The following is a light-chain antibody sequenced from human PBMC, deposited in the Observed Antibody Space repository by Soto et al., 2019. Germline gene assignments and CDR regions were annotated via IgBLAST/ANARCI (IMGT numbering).Light chain of an antibody. Sequence: QSVLTQPPSVSGAPGQRVTISCTGSSSNIGAGSDVHWYQQLPGTAPKLLIYGNSNRPSGVPDRFSGSKSGTSASLAITGLQAEDEADYYCQSYDSGVSGVVFGGGTKLTVL. J-gene: IGLJ2*01. V-gene: IGLV1-40*01. CDR3: QSYDSGVSGVV. CDR2: GNS. CDR1: SSNIGAGSD.